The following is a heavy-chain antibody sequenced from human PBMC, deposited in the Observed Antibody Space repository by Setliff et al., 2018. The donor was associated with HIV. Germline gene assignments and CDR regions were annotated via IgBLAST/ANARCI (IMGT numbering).Heavy chain of an antibody. CDR1: GGSISSYY. CDR2: IYTSGST. J-gene: IGHJ4*02. CDR3: ARHHLATAGTTHYFDY. Sequence: SETLSLTCTVSGGSISSYYWSWIRQPAGKGLEWIGRIYTSGSTNYNPSLKSRVTMSVDTSKNQFSLKLSSVTAADTAVYYCARHHLATAGTTHYFDYWGQGTLVTVSS. D-gene: IGHD6-13*01. V-gene: IGHV4-4*07.